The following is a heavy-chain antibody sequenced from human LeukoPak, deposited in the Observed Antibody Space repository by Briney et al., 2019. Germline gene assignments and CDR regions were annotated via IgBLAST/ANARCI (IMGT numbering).Heavy chain of an antibody. D-gene: IGHD2-2*01. CDR2: IYSSGST. Sequence: PSETLSLTCTVSGASISNYYWSWIRQPAGKGLEWIGRIYSSGSTNYNPSLKSRVTMSVDTSKNQFSLQLTSVTAADTAVYYCARRVPRRAFDIWGQGTMVTVSS. J-gene: IGHJ3*02. V-gene: IGHV4-4*07. CDR3: ARRVPRRAFDI. CDR1: GASISNYY.